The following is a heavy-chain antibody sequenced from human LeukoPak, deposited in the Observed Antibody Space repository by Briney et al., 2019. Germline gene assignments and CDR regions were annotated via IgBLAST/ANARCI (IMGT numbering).Heavy chain of an antibody. Sequence: SVKVSCKASGGTFSSYAISWVRQAPGQGLEWMGGIIPIFGTANYAQKFQGRVTITADESTSTAYMELSSLRSEDTAVYYCAKAPVTSCRGAYCYPFDSWGQGTLVTVSS. D-gene: IGHD2-21*01. CDR2: IIPIFGTA. J-gene: IGHJ4*02. CDR1: GGTFSSYA. V-gene: IGHV1-69*13. CDR3: AKAPVTSCRGAYCYPFDS.